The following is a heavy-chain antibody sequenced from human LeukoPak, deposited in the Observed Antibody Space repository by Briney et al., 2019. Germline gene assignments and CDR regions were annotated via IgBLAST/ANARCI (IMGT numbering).Heavy chain of an antibody. CDR3: ARGGGYARDYFDY. J-gene: IGHJ4*02. D-gene: IGHD5-12*01. V-gene: IGHV4-30-2*01. CDR2: IYHSGRT. CDR1: GGSISSGGYS. Sequence: SETLSLTCAVSGGSISSGGYSWSWIRQPPGKGLEWIGYIYHSGRTYYNPSLKSRVTISVDRSKNQFSLKLSSVTAADTAVYYCARGGGYARDYFDYWGQGTLVTVSS.